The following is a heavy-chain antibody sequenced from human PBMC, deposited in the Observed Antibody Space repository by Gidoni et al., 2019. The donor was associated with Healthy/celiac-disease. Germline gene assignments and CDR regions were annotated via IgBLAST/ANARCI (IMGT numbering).Heavy chain of an antibody. CDR2: IYYSGST. Sequence: QLQLQESGPGLVKPSETLSLTCTVPGGSISSSSYYWGWIRQPPGKGLEWIGSIYYSGSTYYNPSLKSRVTISVDTSKNQFSLKLSSVTAADTAVYYCARQGLRFGNNWFDPWGQGTLVTVSS. CDR1: GGSISSSSYY. V-gene: IGHV4-39*01. CDR3: ARQGLRFGNNWFDP. D-gene: IGHD5-12*01. J-gene: IGHJ5*02.